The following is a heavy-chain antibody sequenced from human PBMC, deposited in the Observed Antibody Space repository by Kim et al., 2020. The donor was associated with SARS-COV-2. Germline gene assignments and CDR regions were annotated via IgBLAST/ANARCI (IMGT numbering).Heavy chain of an antibody. CDR3: ASGYGISNFDY. V-gene: IGHV3-30*03. D-gene: IGHD3-10*01. Sequence: GGSLRLSCAASGFTFSSYGMHWVRQAPGKGLEWVAVISYDGSNKYYADSVKGRFTISRDNSKNTLYLQMNSLRAEDTAVYYCASGYGISNFDYWGQGTLVTVSS. J-gene: IGHJ4*02. CDR2: ISYDGSNK. CDR1: GFTFSSYG.